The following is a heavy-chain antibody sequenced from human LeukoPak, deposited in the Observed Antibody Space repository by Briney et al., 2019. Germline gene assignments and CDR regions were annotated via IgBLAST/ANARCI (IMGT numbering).Heavy chain of an antibody. CDR2: IYTSGTT. J-gene: IGHJ3*02. V-gene: IGHV4-4*07. CDR1: GGSISSYY. CDR3: APILYSSSPEDASDI. D-gene: IGHD6-13*01. Sequence: SETLSLTCTVSGGSISSYYWNWIRQPAGKGLEWIGRIYTSGTTNYNPSLKSRVTMSVDTSKNQFSLKLTSVTAADTAVYYCAPILYSSSPEDASDIWGQGTMVTVSS.